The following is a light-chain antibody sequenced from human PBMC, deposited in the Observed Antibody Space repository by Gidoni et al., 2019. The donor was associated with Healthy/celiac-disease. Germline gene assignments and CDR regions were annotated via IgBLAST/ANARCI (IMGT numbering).Light chain of an antibody. CDR2: GAS. V-gene: IGKV3-20*01. CDR1: QSVSSSY. Sequence: EIVLTQSPGTLSLSPGERATLSCRASQSVSSSYLAWYQKKPGQAPRLLIYGASSRATGIPDRFSGSGSGTDFTLTISRLETEDFAVYYCQQYGSSPPFTFGQGTKLEIK. CDR3: QQYGSSPPFT. J-gene: IGKJ2*01.